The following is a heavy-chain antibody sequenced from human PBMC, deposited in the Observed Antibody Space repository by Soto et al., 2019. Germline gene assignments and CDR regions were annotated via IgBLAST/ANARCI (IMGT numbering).Heavy chain of an antibody. D-gene: IGHD4-17*01. CDR1: GGSISSGGYY. J-gene: IGHJ4*02. CDR3: AKGTTVVIFFDY. V-gene: IGHV4-31*03. CDR2: IYDSGST. Sequence: SETLSLTCTVSGGSISSGGYYWSWIRQHPGKGLEWIGYIYDSGSTYYNPSLKSRVTISVDTSKNQFSLKLSSVTAADTAVYYCAKGTTVVIFFDYWGQGTLVTVSS.